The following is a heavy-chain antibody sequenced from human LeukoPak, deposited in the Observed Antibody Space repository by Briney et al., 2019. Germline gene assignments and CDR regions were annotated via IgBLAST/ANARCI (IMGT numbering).Heavy chain of an antibody. D-gene: IGHD3-10*01. CDR3: AKVPYFDYGSGRPPFMDV. Sequence: GGSLRLSCAASGFTFSSYAMSWVRQAPGKGLEWVSTINSGGSTYYADSVKGRFTISRDNSNNTLYPQMNSLTADDTAVFYCAKVPYFDYGSGRPPFMDVWGQGTTVAVSS. V-gene: IGHV3-23*01. J-gene: IGHJ6*02. CDR1: GFTFSSYA. CDR2: INSGGST.